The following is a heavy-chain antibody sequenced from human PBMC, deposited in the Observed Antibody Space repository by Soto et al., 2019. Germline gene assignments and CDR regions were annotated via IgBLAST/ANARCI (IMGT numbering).Heavy chain of an antibody. CDR2: ISSSSSYI. CDR3: ARESYYDSSGPSWYYGMDV. Sequence: GGSLRLSCAASGFTFSSYSMNWVRQAPGKGLEWVSSISSSSSYIYYADSVKGRFTISRDNAKNSLYLQMNSLRAEDTAVYYCARESYYDSSGPSWYYGMDVWGQGTTVTVSS. V-gene: IGHV3-21*01. D-gene: IGHD3-22*01. CDR1: GFTFSSYS. J-gene: IGHJ6*02.